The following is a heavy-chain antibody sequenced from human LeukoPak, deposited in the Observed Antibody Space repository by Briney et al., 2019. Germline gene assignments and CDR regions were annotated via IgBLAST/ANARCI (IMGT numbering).Heavy chain of an antibody. CDR2: INGDGSVT. CDR3: TRGTSTRSDY. V-gene: IGHV3-74*01. Sequence: GGSLRLSCAASGFTFSSFWMHWVRQAPGKGLVWVSCINGDGSVTDYAGSAEGRFTISRDNAKNTLYLQMNSLRAEDTAVYYCTRGTSTRSDYWGPGTLVTVSS. J-gene: IGHJ4*02. CDR1: GFTFSSFW. D-gene: IGHD1-14*01.